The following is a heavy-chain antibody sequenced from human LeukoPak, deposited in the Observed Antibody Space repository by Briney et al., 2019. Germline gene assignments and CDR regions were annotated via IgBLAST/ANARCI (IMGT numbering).Heavy chain of an antibody. Sequence: GGSLRLSCAASGFTFSSYAMSWVRQAPGKGLEWVSAISGSGGSTYYADSVKGRFTISRDNSKNTLYLQMNSLRGEDTAVYYCAKGYSSSWRYFFDYWGQGTLVTVSS. V-gene: IGHV3-23*01. D-gene: IGHD6-13*01. CDR1: GFTFSSYA. CDR2: ISGSGGST. J-gene: IGHJ4*02. CDR3: AKGYSSSWRYFFDY.